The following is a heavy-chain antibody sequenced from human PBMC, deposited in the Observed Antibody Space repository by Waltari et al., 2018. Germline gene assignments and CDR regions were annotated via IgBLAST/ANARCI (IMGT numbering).Heavy chain of an antibody. V-gene: IGHV4-39*01. CDR2: FFYSGST. J-gene: IGHJ4*02. D-gene: IGHD4-17*01. CDR3: ARRYGDYVDAYF. CDR1: GGAISSSSYY. Sequence: QLQLQESGPGLVKPSETLSLTCPVSGGAISSSSYYWGWMRQAPGKGLEWIGSFFYSGSTYYNPSLRSRVTISVDASKNQFSLRLSSVTAADTAVYYCARRYGDYVDAYFWGQGTLVTVSS.